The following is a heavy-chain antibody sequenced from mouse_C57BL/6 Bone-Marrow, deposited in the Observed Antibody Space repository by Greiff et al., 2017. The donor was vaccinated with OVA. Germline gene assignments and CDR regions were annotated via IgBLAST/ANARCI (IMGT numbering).Heavy chain of an antibody. V-gene: IGHV1-55*01. CDR3: ARGGIYYGNYGDY. CDR1: GYTFTSYW. CDR2: IYPGSGST. J-gene: IGHJ4*01. D-gene: IGHD2-1*01. Sequence: VQLQQPGAELVKPGASVKMSCKASGYTFTSYWITWVKQRPGQGLEWIGDIYPGSGSTNYNEKFKSKAPLTVDTSSSTAYMQLSSLTSEDSAVYYCARGGIYYGNYGDYWGQGTSVTVSS.